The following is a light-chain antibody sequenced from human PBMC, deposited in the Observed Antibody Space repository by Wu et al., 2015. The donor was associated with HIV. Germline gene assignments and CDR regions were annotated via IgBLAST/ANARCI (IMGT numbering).Light chain of an antibody. CDR3: QQYNSYLWT. J-gene: IGKJ1*01. Sequence: DIQMTQSPSTLSASVGDRVTTTCRASQSISSWLAWYQQKPGKAPKLLIYKASSLESGVPLRFSGSGSGTEFTLTISSLQPDDFATYYCQQYNSYLWTFGQGTKVEIK. CDR2: KAS. CDR1: QSISSW. V-gene: IGKV1-5*03.